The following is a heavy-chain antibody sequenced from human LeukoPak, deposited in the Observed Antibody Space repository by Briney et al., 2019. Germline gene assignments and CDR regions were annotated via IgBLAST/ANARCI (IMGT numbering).Heavy chain of an antibody. CDR3: ARQIAGAGKAGFDY. CDR2: LYTTGST. J-gene: IGHJ4*02. V-gene: IGHV4-4*07. D-gene: IGHD6-19*01. CDR1: GGSISRYY. Sequence: SETLSLTCTVTGGSISRYYWTWIRQPAGKGLEWIGRLYTTGSTNYNPSLNSRVTMSVDTSKNQFSLKLSSVTAADTAVYYCARQIAGAGKAGFDYWGQGTLVTVSS.